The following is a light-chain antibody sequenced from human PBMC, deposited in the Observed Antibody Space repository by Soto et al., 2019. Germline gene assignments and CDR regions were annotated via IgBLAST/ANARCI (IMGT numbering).Light chain of an antibody. Sequence: QSVLTQPASVSGSPGQSITISCTGTSSNVGSYKLVSWYQQHPGKAPKLMIFEVNKRPSGVSNRFSGSKSGNTASLTISGLTVEDEADYYCCSSGGSPTYVFGTGTKLTVL. CDR1: SSNVGSYKL. CDR2: EVN. CDR3: CSSGGSPTYV. J-gene: IGLJ1*01. V-gene: IGLV2-23*02.